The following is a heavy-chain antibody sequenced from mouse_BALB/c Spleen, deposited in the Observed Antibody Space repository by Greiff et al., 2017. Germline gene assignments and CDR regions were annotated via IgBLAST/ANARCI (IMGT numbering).Heavy chain of an antibody. CDR1: GFNIKDYY. V-gene: IGHV14-1*02. J-gene: IGHJ3*01. Sequence: VQLQQSGAELVRPGALVKLSCKASGFNIKDYYMHWVKQRPEQGLEWIGWIDPENGNTIYDPKFQGKASITADTSSNTAYLQLSSLTSEDTAVYYCARGGYGWLAYWGQGTLVTVSA. CDR2: IDPENGNT. CDR3: ARGGYGWLAY. D-gene: IGHD3-1*01.